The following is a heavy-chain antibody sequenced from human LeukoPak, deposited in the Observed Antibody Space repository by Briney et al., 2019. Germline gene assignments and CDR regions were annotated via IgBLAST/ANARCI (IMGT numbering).Heavy chain of an antibody. CDR2: IYPGDSDT. J-gene: IGHJ4*02. CDR3: ARHSIGYSYGWTHFDY. V-gene: IGHV5-51*01. Sequence: GESLKISCKGSGYRFTSYWLGWVRPMPGRGLEWMGIIYPGDSDTRYSPSFQGQVTISADKSISTACLQWSSLKASDTAMYYCARHSIGYSYGWTHFDYWGQGTLVTVSS. CDR1: GYRFTSYW. D-gene: IGHD5-18*01.